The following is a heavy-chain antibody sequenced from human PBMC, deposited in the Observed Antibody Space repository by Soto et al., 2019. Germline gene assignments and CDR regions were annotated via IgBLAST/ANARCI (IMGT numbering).Heavy chain of an antibody. J-gene: IGHJ4*02. CDR3: ARDGNWKEYLFDY. CDR2: VNGDGRST. D-gene: IGHD1-20*01. CDR1: GFTFSHYW. V-gene: IGHV3-74*01. Sequence: EVQLVESGGGLVQPGGSLRLSCAASGFTFSHYWMHWVRQVPGKGLMWVSRVNGDGRSTSYAASVKGRITISRDNAENTVYLRMNSLRAEDAGVYYCARDGNWKEYLFDYWGQGTLVTVSS.